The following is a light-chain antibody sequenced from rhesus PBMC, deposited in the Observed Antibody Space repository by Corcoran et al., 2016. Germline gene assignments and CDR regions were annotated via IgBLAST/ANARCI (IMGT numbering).Light chain of an antibody. V-gene: IGKV1-80*01. CDR1: QDITND. CDR3: QHYYDTPWT. CDR2: ETS. Sequence: DIQVTQSPSSLSASVGDRVTITCRASQDITNDLAWYRQKLGEILKLLVYETSTFNNGIPSRFSGSGSGTVFTLNISSRQSEDFGTYYCQHYYDTPWTFGQGTKVEIK. J-gene: IGKJ1*01.